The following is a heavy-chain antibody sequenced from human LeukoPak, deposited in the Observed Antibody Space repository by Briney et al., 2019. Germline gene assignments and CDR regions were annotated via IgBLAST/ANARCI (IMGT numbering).Heavy chain of an antibody. CDR1: GFTVSSNY. D-gene: IGHD1-26*01. V-gene: IGHV3-66*01. J-gene: IGHJ4*02. Sequence: GGSLRLSCAASGFTVSSNYMSWVRQAPGKGLEWVSVIYSGGSTYYADSVKGRFTISRDNSKNTLYLQMNSLRAEDTAVYYCARDSSGSYSFDYWGQGTLVPVSS. CDR2: IYSGGST. CDR3: ARDSSGSYSFDY.